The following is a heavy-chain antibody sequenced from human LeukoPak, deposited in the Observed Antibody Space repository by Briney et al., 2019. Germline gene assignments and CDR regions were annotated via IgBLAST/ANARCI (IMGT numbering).Heavy chain of an antibody. J-gene: IGHJ3*02. D-gene: IGHD6-19*01. Sequence: GGSLRLSCAASGFIFSSYTINWVRQAPGKGLEWVSSITSGSTYTYYADSVRGRFTISRDNTKNSLYLQMNSLRAEDTALYYCARAEYSSGWSDAFDIWGQGTMVTVSS. CDR2: ITSGSTYT. CDR1: GFIFSSYT. V-gene: IGHV3-21*01. CDR3: ARAEYSSGWSDAFDI.